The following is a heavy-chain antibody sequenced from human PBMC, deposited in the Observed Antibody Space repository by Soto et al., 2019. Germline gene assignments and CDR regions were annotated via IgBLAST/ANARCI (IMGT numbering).Heavy chain of an antibody. CDR3: VREKFGDDFDF. Sequence: QVQLVESGGGVVQPGRSLRLSCAASGFTFTNYAMHWVRQAPGKEPEWVAIIWSAGSNKYYADSVKGRFTISRDNSKNTLYLQMNSLRAEDTAVYYCVREKFGDDFDFWGQGTLVTVSS. CDR1: GFTFTNYA. CDR2: IWSAGSNK. D-gene: IGHD2-21*02. V-gene: IGHV3-33*01. J-gene: IGHJ4*02.